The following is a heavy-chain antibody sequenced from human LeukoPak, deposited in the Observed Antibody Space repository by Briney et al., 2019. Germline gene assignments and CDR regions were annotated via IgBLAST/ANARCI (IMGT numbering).Heavy chain of an antibody. V-gene: IGHV1-69*04. CDR2: IIPIFGIA. CDR3: ASGGVVITDHSYYYYGMDV. J-gene: IGHJ6*02. CDR1: GCTFSSYA. Sequence: ASVKVSCKASGCTFSSYAISWVRQAPGQGLEWMGRIIPIFGIANYAQKFQGRVTITADKSTSTAYMELSSLRSEDTAVYYCASGGVVITDHSYYYYGMDVWGQGTTVTVSS. D-gene: IGHD3-22*01.